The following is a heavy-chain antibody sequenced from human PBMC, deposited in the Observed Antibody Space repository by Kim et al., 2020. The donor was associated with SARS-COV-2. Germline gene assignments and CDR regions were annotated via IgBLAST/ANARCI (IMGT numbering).Heavy chain of an antibody. CDR2: TFYRSKWFY. CDR1: GDSVSSNNAV. J-gene: IGHJ4*02. D-gene: IGHD3-10*01. Sequence: SQTLSLTCAISGDSVSSNNAVWTWIRQSPSRGLEWLGRTFYRSKWFYDYAVSLKSRMTLTSDTSKNQFSLHLNSVTPEDTAVYYCASETCDGSCSYYFDNWGQGTLVTVAS. V-gene: IGHV6-1*01. CDR3: ASETCDGSCSYYFDN.